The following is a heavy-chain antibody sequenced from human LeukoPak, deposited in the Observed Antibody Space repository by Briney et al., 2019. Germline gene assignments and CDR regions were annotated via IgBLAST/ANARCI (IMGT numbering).Heavy chain of an antibody. V-gene: IGHV3-23*01. D-gene: IGHD3-22*01. CDR2: ISDSGGRT. Sequence: GETLRLSCAASGFTFSSYGMSWVRQAPGKGLEWVSAISDSGGRTFYADSVKGRFTISRDNSKNTRYLQINSLRAEDTAVYYCAKDSYDTSIWGQGTLVTVSA. CDR1: GFTFSSYG. CDR3: AKDSYDTSI. J-gene: IGHJ4*02.